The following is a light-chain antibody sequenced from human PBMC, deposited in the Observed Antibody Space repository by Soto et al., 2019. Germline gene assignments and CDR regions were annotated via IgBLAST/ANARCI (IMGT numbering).Light chain of an antibody. CDR1: SSDVGGFNY. CDR3: SSYTSSSQGV. J-gene: IGLJ3*02. CDR2: EVS. Sequence: QSALTQPPSASGSPGQSVTISCTGTSSDVGGFNYVSWYQQHPGKAPKVMIYEVSKRPSGVPDRFSGSMSGNTASLTISGLQAEDEADYYCSSYTSSSQGVFGGGTKLTVL. V-gene: IGLV2-8*01.